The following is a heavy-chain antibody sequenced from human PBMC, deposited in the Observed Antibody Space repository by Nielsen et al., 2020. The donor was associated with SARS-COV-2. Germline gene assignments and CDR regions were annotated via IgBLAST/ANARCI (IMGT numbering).Heavy chain of an antibody. CDR3: AKAASTVTTHAAGF. CDR1: GFTFSTYV. Sequence: GESLKISCAASGFTFSTYVMAWFRQTPGKGLEWFSAISGGGVATYYADSVKGRFTIARDNSKNTVFLHLNSLTAEDTALYYCAKAASTVTTHAAGFWGQGTLVTVSS. CDR2: ISGGGVAT. D-gene: IGHD4-17*01. J-gene: IGHJ4*02. V-gene: IGHV3-23*01.